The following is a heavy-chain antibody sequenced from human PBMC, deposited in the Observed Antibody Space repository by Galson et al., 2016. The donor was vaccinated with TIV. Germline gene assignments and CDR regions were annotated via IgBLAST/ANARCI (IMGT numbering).Heavy chain of an antibody. CDR2: IYPGASDT. D-gene: IGHD6-19*01. J-gene: IGHJ4*02. CDR1: GYRFSDYW. V-gene: IGHV5-51*01. CDR3: ATLSSGWPNYFDN. Sequence: QSGAEVKKPGESPKISCRGSGYRFSDYWVGWVRQTPEEGLEWMGVIYPGASDTKYSPSFQGQVTISADKSINTAYLQWNRLKASDTAIYFCATLSSGWPNYFDNWGQGTQVIVSS.